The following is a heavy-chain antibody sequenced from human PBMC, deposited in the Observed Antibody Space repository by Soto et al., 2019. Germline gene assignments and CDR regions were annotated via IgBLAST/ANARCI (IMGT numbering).Heavy chain of an antibody. D-gene: IGHD3-22*01. J-gene: IGHJ4*02. V-gene: IGHV1-69*13. Sequence: ASVKVSCKASGGTFSSYAISWVRQAPGQGLEWMGGIIPIFGTANYAQKFQGRVTITADESTSTAYMELSSLRSEDTAVYCCGYDSSGYHFDYWGQGTLVTVSS. CDR1: GGTFSSYA. CDR2: IIPIFGTA. CDR3: GYDSSGYHFDY.